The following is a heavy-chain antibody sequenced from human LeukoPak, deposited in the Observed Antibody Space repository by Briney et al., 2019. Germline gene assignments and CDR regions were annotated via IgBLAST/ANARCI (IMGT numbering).Heavy chain of an antibody. CDR2: ISSSGYTI. CDR1: GFTFNDYY. Sequence: PGGSLRLSCAASGFTFNDYYMSWIRQAPGKGLEWVSYISSSGYTIYYADSVKGRFTISRDNAKNSLYLQMNSLRAEDTAVYYCAKAGYSSGCYDFWGQGTLVTVSS. D-gene: IGHD6-19*01. J-gene: IGHJ4*02. CDR3: AKAGYSSGCYDF. V-gene: IGHV3-11*01.